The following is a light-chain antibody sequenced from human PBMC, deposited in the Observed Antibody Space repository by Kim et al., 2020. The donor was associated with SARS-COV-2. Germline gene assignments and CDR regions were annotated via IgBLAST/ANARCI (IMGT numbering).Light chain of an antibody. Sequence: LGPIVRIRCQGDSLGRYYASWYQQKPGPAPVLVIYGKNNRPSGIPDRFSGSSSGNTASLTITGAQAEDEADYYCNSRDSSGNHAVFGGGTQLTV. CDR3: NSRDSSGNHAV. CDR2: GKN. J-gene: IGLJ7*01. V-gene: IGLV3-19*01. CDR1: SLGRYY.